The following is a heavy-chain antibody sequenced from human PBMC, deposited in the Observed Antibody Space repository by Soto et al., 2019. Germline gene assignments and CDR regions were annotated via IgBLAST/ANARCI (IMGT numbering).Heavy chain of an antibody. V-gene: IGHV1-18*01. J-gene: IGHJ4*02. Sequence: QVQLVQSGAEVKKPGASVKASCKTSGYTFTSYGISWVRQAPGQGLEWMGGISAYNGNTNYAQKLQGRVTMTTDTSTSTAYMELRSRRSDGTAVYYCARVWRGATRGSRGGAFDYWGKGTLVTVSS. CDR2: ISAYNGNT. CDR1: GYTFTSYG. CDR3: ARVWRGATRGSRGGAFDY. D-gene: IGHD1-26*01.